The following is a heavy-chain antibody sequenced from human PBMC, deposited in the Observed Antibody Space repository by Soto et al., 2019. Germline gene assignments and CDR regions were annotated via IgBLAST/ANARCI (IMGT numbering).Heavy chain of an antibody. CDR2: ISGSGDIT. CDR1: EFTFSSYA. D-gene: IGHD6-13*01. V-gene: IGHV3-23*01. CDR3: AKGSTRGYRNTWGRSHFDY. Sequence: EVQLLESGGGSVQPGGSLKLSCAASEFTFSSYAMSWVRQAPGKGLEWVSGISGSGDITHYADSVKGRFTVSRDNSKNTLYLQMNSLRAEDTAVYYCAKGSTRGYRNTWGRSHFDYWGQGTLVTVSS. J-gene: IGHJ4*02.